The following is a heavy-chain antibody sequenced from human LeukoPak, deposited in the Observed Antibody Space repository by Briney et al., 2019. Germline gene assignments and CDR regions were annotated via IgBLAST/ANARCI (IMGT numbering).Heavy chain of an antibody. CDR3: ARDWGMGPSSSWA. CDR2: IMPIFDKA. Sequence: SVKVSCKASGGTFTSYAFSWVRQAPGQGLEWMGGIMPIFDKANYAQKFQGRVTITADESTSTAYMELNSLRSEDTAMYYCARDWGMGPSSSWAWGQGTLVTVSS. J-gene: IGHJ5*02. D-gene: IGHD6-13*01. V-gene: IGHV1-69*13. CDR1: GGTFTSYA.